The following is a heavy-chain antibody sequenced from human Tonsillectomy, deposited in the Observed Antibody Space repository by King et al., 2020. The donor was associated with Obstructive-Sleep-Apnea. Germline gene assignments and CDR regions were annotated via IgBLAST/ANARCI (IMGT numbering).Heavy chain of an antibody. D-gene: IGHD3-10*01. CDR3: AGQSYFSGSGNLYGMDV. CDR2: ISNDGSDK. Sequence: VQLVESGGGVVQPGRSLRLSCAASGFTFSSYAMHWVRQAPGKGLEWAAVISNDGSDKYYADSVKGRFTISRDNSKNTLYLQMNSLRAEDTAFYYCAGQSYFSGSGNLYGMDVWGQGTTVTVSS. J-gene: IGHJ6*02. CDR1: GFTFSSYA. V-gene: IGHV3-30*04.